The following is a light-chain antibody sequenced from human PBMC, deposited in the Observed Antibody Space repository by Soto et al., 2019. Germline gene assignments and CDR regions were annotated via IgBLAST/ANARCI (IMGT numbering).Light chain of an antibody. CDR1: QSISSY. V-gene: IGKV1-39*01. CDR2: AAS. J-gene: IGKJ1*01. Sequence: DIQMTQSPSSLSTSVGDRVTITCRASQSISSYLNWYHQKPGKAPKLLVSAASILESGVPSRFSGSGSGTDFTLTISALHPEDFATYYCQQSYSHPRTFGQGTKVDMK. CDR3: QQSYSHPRT.